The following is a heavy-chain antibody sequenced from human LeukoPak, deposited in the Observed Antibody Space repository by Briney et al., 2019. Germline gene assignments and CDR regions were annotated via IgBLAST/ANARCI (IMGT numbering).Heavy chain of an antibody. CDR1: GFTFSSYA. CDR2: ISYDGSNK. CDR3: ARVRDFDWLSGGTESNYGMDV. D-gene: IGHD3-9*01. J-gene: IGHJ6*02. V-gene: IGHV3-30-3*01. Sequence: PGGSLRLSCAASGFTFSSYAMHWVRQAPGKGLEWVAVISYDGSNKYYADSVKGRFTISRDNSKNTLYLQMNSLRAEDTAVYYCARVRDFDWLSGGTESNYGMDVWGQGTTVTVSS.